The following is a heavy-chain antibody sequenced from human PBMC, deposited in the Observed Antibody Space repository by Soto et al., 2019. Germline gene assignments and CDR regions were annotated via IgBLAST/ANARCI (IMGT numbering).Heavy chain of an antibody. CDR2: IYHSGST. CDR3: ASFQEGRSIPFSSPGWKEYSSGRPLDY. J-gene: IGHJ4*02. D-gene: IGHD6-19*01. V-gene: IGHV4-31*03. Sequence: PSETLSLTCTVSGGSISSGDYYWNWIRQHPGKGLEWIGYIYHSGSTKYNPSLKNRVTISVDTSKNQFSLKLSSVTAADTAVYYCASFQEGRSIPFSSPGWKEYSSGRPLDYWGQGTLVTAPQ. CDR1: GGSISSGDYY.